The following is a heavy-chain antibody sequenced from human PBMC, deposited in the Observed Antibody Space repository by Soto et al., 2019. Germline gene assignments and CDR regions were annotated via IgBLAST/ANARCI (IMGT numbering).Heavy chain of an antibody. CDR3: ASAECGGDCYPAS. CDR2: IYFSGET. J-gene: IGHJ5*02. Sequence: QVQLQESGPGLVKPSQALSLNCSVSGGSISSNDHYWTWIRQPPGKGLEWIGFIYFSGETYYNPSLKSRVTMSIDTSNNQFSLMVNSVTAADTAVYYCASAECGGDCYPASWGQGTLVTVSS. V-gene: IGHV4-30-4*01. CDR1: GGSISSNDHY. D-gene: IGHD2-21*02.